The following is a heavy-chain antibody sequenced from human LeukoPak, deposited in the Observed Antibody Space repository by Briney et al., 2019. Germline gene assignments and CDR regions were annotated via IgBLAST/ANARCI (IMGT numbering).Heavy chain of an antibody. D-gene: IGHD6-13*01. J-gene: IGHJ4*02. V-gene: IGHV4-59*01. CDR2: IYYSGST. Sequence: SETLSLTCTVSGGSISSYYWSWIRQPPGKGLEWIGYIYYSGSTNYNPSLKSRVTISVDTSKNQFSLKLISVTAADTAVYYCARASPSLYYYFDYWGQGTLVTVSS. CDR3: ARASPSLYYYFDY. CDR1: GGSISSYY.